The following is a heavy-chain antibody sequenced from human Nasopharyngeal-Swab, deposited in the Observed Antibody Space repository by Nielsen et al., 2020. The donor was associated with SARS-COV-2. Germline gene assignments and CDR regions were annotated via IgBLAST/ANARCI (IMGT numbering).Heavy chain of an antibody. Sequence: ASVKVSCKASGYTFTSYDIIWVRQDTGQGLEWMGWMNPNSGNTGYAQKFQGRVTMTRNTSISTAYMELSSLRSEDTAVYYCAPGIRVAGSRVGLFWGQGTTVTVSS. D-gene: IGHD6-19*01. CDR2: MNPNSGNT. V-gene: IGHV1-8*01. CDR3: APGIRVAGSRVGLF. CDR1: GYTFTSYD. J-gene: IGHJ6*02.